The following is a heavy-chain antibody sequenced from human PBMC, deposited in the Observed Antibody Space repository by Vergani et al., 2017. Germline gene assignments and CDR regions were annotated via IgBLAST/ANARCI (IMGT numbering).Heavy chain of an antibody. CDR2: IIPIFGTA. V-gene: IGHV1-69*01. D-gene: IGHD3-22*01. Sequence: QVQLVQSGAEVKKPGSSVKVSCKASGGTFSSYAISWVRQAPGQGLEWMGGIIPIFGTANYAQKFQGRVTITADESTSTAYMELSSLRSEDTAVYYCAVASKGYYYDSSGYYPRDYWGQGTLVTVSS. CDR3: AVASKGYYYDSSGYYPRDY. CDR1: GGTFSSYA. J-gene: IGHJ4*02.